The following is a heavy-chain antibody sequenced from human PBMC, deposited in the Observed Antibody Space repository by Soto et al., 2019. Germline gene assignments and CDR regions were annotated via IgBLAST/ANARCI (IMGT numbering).Heavy chain of an antibody. Sequence: GGSLRLSCAASGFTFSSYGMHWVRQAPGKGLEWVAVISYDGSNKYYADSVKGRFTISRDNSKNTLYLQMNSLRAEDTAVYYCAKDRKGIQLWFQLVPRIYSYAMDVCGQATTVSV. CDR3: AKDRKGIQLWFQLVPRIYSYAMDV. J-gene: IGHJ6*02. D-gene: IGHD5-18*01. CDR1: GFTFSSYG. V-gene: IGHV3-30*18. CDR2: ISYDGSNK.